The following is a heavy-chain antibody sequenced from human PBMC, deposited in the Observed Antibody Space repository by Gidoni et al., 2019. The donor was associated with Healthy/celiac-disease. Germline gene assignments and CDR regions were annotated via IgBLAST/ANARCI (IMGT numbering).Heavy chain of an antibody. CDR2: ISAYNGNT. CDR1: GYTFTSYG. J-gene: IGHJ5*02. D-gene: IGHD2-2*02. CDR3: ARVGGGLVPAAIDNWFDP. Sequence: VQLVQSGAEVQKPGASVKVSCTASGYTFTSYGISWVRQAPGQGLEWMGWISAYNGNTNYAQKLQGRVTMTTDTSTSTAYMELRSLRSDDTAVYYCARVGGGLVPAAIDNWFDPWGQGTLVTVSS. V-gene: IGHV1-18*01.